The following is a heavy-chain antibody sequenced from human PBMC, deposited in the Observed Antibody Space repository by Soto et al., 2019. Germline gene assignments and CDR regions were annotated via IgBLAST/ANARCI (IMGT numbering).Heavy chain of an antibody. D-gene: IGHD6-6*01. Sequence: PGQGLEWIGYIYTIENTYYNPSLESRVTLSEDRSKNQFSLRLTSVTAADTSVYHCARGRSGAARTSDYLVQRS. V-gene: IGHV4-31*02. CDR3: ARGRSGAARTSDY. J-gene: IGHJ4*02. CDR2: IYTIENT.